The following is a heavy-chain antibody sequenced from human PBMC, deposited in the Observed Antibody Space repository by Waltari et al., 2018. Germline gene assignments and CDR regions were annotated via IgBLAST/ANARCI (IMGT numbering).Heavy chain of an antibody. CDR1: GYSISSGYY. CDR2: IYHSGST. V-gene: IGHV4-38-2*01. J-gene: IGHJ4*02. Sequence: QVQLQESGPGLVKPSETLSLPCAVSGYSISSGYYWGWIRQPPGKGLEWIGSIYHSGSTYYNPSLKSRVTISVDTSKNQFSLKLSSVTAADTAVYYCARVVGATNLFDYWGQGTLVTVSS. D-gene: IGHD1-26*01. CDR3: ARVVGATNLFDY.